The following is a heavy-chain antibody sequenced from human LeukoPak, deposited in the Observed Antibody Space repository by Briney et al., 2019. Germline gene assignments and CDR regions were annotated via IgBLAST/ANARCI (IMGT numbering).Heavy chain of an antibody. J-gene: IGHJ3*02. CDR2: ISSSGSTI. CDR1: GFTFSSYE. CDR3: ARDRLASDAFDI. Sequence: GGSLRLSCAASGFTFSSYEMNWVRQAPGKGLEWVSYISSSGSTIYYADSVKGRFTISRDNAKNSLYLQMNSLRSEDTAVYYCARDRLASDAFDIWGQGTMVTVSS. D-gene: IGHD6-25*01. V-gene: IGHV3-48*03.